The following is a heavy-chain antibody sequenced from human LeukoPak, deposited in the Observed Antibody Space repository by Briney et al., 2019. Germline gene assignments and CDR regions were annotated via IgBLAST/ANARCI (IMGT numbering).Heavy chain of an antibody. CDR3: ARSRIVGATRYYYYYMDV. Sequence: SSETLSLTCAVYGGSFSGYYWSWIRQPPGKGLEWIGEINHSGSTNYNPSLKSRVTISVDTSKNQFSLKLSSVTAADTAVYYCARSRIVGATRYYYYYMDVWGKGTTVTVSS. V-gene: IGHV4-34*01. D-gene: IGHD1-26*01. J-gene: IGHJ6*03. CDR2: INHSGST. CDR1: GGSFSGYY.